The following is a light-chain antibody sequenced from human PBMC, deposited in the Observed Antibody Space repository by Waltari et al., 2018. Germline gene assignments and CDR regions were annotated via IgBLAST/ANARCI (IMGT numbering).Light chain of an antibody. V-gene: IGLV4-69*01. CDR3: QRGGHGTWV. J-gene: IGLJ3*02. Sequence: QEAEKGPQVLMEVKSDGSHSKGDETPDRFSGSGSGAERYLTISSVQSGDEADYYCQRGGHGTWVFGGGTKLTVL. CDR2: VKSDGSH.